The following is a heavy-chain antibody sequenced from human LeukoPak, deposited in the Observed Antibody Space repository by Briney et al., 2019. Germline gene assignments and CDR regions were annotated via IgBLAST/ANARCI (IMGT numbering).Heavy chain of an antibody. Sequence: PGGSLRLSCAASGFTFDDYAVHWVRQAPGKGLEWVSGISWNSGSIGYADSVKGRFTISRDNAKNSLYLQMNSLRAEDTALYYCAKTSRWGDRGVSPDYFDYWGQGTLVTVSS. CDR2: ISWNSGSI. V-gene: IGHV3-9*01. D-gene: IGHD6-13*01. J-gene: IGHJ4*02. CDR3: AKTSRWGDRGVSPDYFDY. CDR1: GFTFDDYA.